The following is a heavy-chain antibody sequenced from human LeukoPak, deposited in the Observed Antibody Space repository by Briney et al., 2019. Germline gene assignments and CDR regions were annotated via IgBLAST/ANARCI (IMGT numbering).Heavy chain of an antibody. D-gene: IGHD1-26*01. CDR2: ISYDGSNK. V-gene: IGHV3-30-3*01. Sequence: GGSLRLSCAASGFTFRSHAMHWVRQAPGKGLQWVAVISYDGSNKFYADSVKGRFTISRDNSKNTLYQQMNSLRPEDTAVYYCAPREDWGQGTLVTVSS. CDR1: GFTFRSHA. J-gene: IGHJ4*02. CDR3: APRED.